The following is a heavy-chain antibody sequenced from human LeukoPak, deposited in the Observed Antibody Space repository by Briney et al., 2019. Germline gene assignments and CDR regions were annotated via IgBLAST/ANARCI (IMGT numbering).Heavy chain of an antibody. CDR3: AKIGRNDSSGCFDY. V-gene: IGHV3-23*01. CDR1: GFTFSSYA. CDR2: ISNRGGST. Sequence: GGSLRLSCAASGFTFSSYAMSWVRQAPGKGLEWVATISNRGGSTYYTDSVKGRFTISRDNSKNTLYLQMNSLRAEDTAVYYCAKIGRNDSSGCFDYWGQGTLVTVSS. D-gene: IGHD3-22*01. J-gene: IGHJ4*02.